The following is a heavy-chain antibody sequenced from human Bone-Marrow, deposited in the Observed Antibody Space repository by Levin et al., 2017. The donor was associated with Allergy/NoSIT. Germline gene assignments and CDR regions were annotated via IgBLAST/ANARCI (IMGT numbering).Heavy chain of an antibody. CDR3: ARAGVFTVVTPGVWFDP. CDR1: GYTFTGYY. CDR2: INPNSGGT. Sequence: GASVKVSCKASGYTFTGYYMHWVRQAPGQGLEWMGWINPNSGGTNYAQKFQGRVTMTRDTSISTAYMELSRLRSDDTAVYYCARAGVFTVVTPGVWFDPWGQGTLVTVSS. J-gene: IGHJ5*02. D-gene: IGHD4-23*01. V-gene: IGHV1-2*02.